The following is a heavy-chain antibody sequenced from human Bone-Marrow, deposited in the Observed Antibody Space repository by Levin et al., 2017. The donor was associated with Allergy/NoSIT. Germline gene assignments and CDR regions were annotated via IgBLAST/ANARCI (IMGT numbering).Heavy chain of an antibody. CDR1: GYTFISHY. V-gene: IGHV1-46*01. Sequence: GESLKISCKASGYTFISHYVHWVRQAPGQGLEWMGIISPGGGSTTSAQNFQGRLTMTRDTSTSTVYMELSSLRSGDTAVYYCARDGFGGAPVSTLNWFDTWGQGTLVTVSS. J-gene: IGHJ5*02. D-gene: IGHD3-16*01. CDR3: ARDGFGGAPVSTLNWFDT. CDR2: ISPGGGST.